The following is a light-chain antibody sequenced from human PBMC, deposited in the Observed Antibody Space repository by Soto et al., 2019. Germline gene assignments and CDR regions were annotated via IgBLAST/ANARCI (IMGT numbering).Light chain of an antibody. Sequence: QSVLAQSPSASGTPGQRITIYCSGSTSSIGSNAVNWYQQFPGTAPTFLIYNDDQRPSGVPDRFSGSKSGTSASLAISGLHSEDEADYYCATWHDSLNAFVFATGTNV. CDR2: NDD. CDR3: ATWHDSLNAFV. CDR1: TSSIGSNA. J-gene: IGLJ1*01. V-gene: IGLV1-44*01.